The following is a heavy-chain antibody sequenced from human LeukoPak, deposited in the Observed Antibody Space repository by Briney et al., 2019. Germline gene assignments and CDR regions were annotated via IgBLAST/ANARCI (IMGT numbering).Heavy chain of an antibody. V-gene: IGHV3-30-3*01. J-gene: IGHJ4*02. CDR3: AKDWGGAAAGTGGFDY. CDR2: ISYDGSNK. D-gene: IGHD6-13*01. Sequence: GGSLRLSCAASGFTFSSYAMHRVRQAPGKGLEWVAVISYDGSNKYYADSVKGRFTISRDNSKNTLYLQMNSLRAEDTAVYYCAKDWGGAAAGTGGFDYWGQGTLVTVSS. CDR1: GFTFSSYA.